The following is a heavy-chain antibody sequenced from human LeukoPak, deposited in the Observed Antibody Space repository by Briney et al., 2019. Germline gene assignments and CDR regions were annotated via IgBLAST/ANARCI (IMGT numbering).Heavy chain of an antibody. CDR2: IYYTGST. V-gene: IGHV4-59*01. D-gene: IGHD3-22*01. Sequence: SETLSLTCTVSGGSISSYYWSWIRKPPGKGLEWIGYIYYTGSTNYNPALKSRVTISVDTSKNQFSLKLRSVTAADTAVYYCARTTYYFDSSALDYWGQGTLVTVSS. CDR3: ARTTYYFDSSALDY. J-gene: IGHJ4*02. CDR1: GGSISSYY.